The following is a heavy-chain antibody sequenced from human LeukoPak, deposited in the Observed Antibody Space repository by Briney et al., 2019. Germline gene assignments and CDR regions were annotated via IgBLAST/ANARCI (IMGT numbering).Heavy chain of an antibody. CDR1: GFTFSSYG. V-gene: IGHV3-33*01. D-gene: IGHD5-12*01. CDR2: IWYDGSNK. Sequence: GRSLRLSCAASGFTFSSYGMHWARQAPGKGLEWVAVIWYDGSNKYYADSVKGRFTISRDNSKNTLYLQMNSLRAEDTAVYYCARDKRYSGYGRYFDYGGQGTLVTVSS. J-gene: IGHJ4*02. CDR3: ARDKRYSGYGRYFDY.